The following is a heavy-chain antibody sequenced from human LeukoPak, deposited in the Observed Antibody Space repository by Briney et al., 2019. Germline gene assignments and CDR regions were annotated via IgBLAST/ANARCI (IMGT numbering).Heavy chain of an antibody. Sequence: SETLSLTCTVSGGSISSYYWTWIRQPPGKGLEWIGYIYYSGTTYYNPSLKSRVTISLDTSKNKLSLNVTSVNVADTAVYYCARAGGYSGYASNWGQGTLVIVSS. CDR1: GGSISSYY. CDR2: IYYSGTT. D-gene: IGHD5-12*01. J-gene: IGHJ4*02. V-gene: IGHV4-59*01. CDR3: ARAGGYSGYASN.